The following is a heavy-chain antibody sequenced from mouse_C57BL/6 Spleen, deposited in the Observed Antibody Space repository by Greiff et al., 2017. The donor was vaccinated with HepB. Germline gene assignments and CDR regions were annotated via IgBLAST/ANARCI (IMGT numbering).Heavy chain of an antibody. CDR2: INPNNGGT. Sequence: EVQLQQSGPELVKPGASVKMSCKASGYTFTDYNMHWVKQSHGKSLEWIGYINPNNGGTSYNQKFKGKATLTVNKSSSTAYMELRSLTSEDSAVYYCASSYHTKLGGFAYWGQGTLVTVSA. V-gene: IGHV1-22*01. J-gene: IGHJ3*01. CDR3: ASSYHTKLGGFAY. CDR1: GYTFTDYN. D-gene: IGHD2-5*01.